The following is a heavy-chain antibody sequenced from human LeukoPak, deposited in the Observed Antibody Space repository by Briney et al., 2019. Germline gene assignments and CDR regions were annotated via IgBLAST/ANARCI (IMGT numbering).Heavy chain of an antibody. Sequence: GASVKVSCKASGYTFTSYYMHWVRQAPGQGLEWMGIINPSGGSTSYAQKFQGRVTMTEDTSTDTAYMELSSLRSEDTAVYYCARSWLGNWFDPWGQGTLVTVSS. CDR2: INPSGGST. D-gene: IGHD6-19*01. J-gene: IGHJ5*02. CDR1: GYTFTSYY. CDR3: ARSWLGNWFDP. V-gene: IGHV1-46*01.